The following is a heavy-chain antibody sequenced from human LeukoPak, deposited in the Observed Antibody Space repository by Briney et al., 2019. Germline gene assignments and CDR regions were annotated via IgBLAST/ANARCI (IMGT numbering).Heavy chain of an antibody. CDR1: GYTFTSYA. CDR2: INPNSGGT. Sequence: ASVKVSCKASGYTFTSYAMHWVRQAPGQGLEWMGWINPNSGGTNYAQEFQGRVTMTRDTSIGTAYMELSRLRSDDTAVYYCARVGSSWTFDYWGQGTLVTVSS. V-gene: IGHV1-2*02. CDR3: ARVGSSWTFDY. D-gene: IGHD6-13*01. J-gene: IGHJ4*02.